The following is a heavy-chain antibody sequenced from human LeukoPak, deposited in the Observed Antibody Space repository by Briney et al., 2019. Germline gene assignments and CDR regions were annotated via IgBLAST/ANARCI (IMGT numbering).Heavy chain of an antibody. Sequence: PGGSLRLSCAASGLTFSSYAMNWVRQAPGKGLEWVSTISGSGGSTYYPDSVKGRFTISRDNSQDTLHLQMDSLRAEDTAVYYCAKIRKGSGYYDHWGQGTLVTVSS. CDR1: GLTFSSYA. J-gene: IGHJ5*02. V-gene: IGHV3-23*01. CDR2: ISGSGGST. CDR3: AKIRKGSGYYDH. D-gene: IGHD3-3*01.